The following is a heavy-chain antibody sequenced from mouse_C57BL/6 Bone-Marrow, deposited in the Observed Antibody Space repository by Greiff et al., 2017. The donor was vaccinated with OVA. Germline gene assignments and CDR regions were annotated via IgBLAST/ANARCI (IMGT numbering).Heavy chain of an antibody. CDR2: IDPSDSYT. CDR1: GYTFTSYW. D-gene: IGHD2-4*01. CDR3: ARGGDYDCDWFAY. Sequence: QVQLQQPGAELVMPGASVKLSCKASGYTFTSYWMHWVKQRPGQGLEWIGEIDPSDSYTNYNQKFKGKSTLTVDKSSSTAYMQLSSLTSEDSAVYYCARGGDYDCDWFAYWGQGTLVTVSA. J-gene: IGHJ3*01. V-gene: IGHV1-69*01.